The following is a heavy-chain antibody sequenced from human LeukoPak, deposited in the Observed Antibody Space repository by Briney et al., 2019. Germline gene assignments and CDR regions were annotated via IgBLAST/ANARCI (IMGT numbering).Heavy chain of an antibody. CDR3: AADFSGYDYYDY. V-gene: IGHV1-58*01. D-gene: IGHD5-12*01. CDR2: IVVGSGNT. Sequence: VASVKVSYEASGFPFTISAVQWVRQARGQGLEWIGWIVVGSGNTNYAQKFQERVTITRDMSTSTAYMELSSLRSEDTAVYYCAADFSGYDYYDYWGQGTLVTVSS. J-gene: IGHJ4*02. CDR1: GFPFTISA.